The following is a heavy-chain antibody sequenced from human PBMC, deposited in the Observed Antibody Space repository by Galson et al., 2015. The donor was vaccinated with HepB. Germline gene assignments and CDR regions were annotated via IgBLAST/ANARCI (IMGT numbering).Heavy chain of an antibody. CDR2: IWYDGSNK. V-gene: IGHV3-33*08. J-gene: IGHJ3*02. CDR3: ARDHSEYSYGPFYGAFDI. CDR1: GFTFSSYG. D-gene: IGHD5-18*01. Sequence: SLRLSCAASGFTFSSYGMHWVRQAPGKGLEWVAVIWYDGSNKYYADSVKGRFTISRDNSKNTLYLQMNSLRAEDTAVYYCARDHSEYSYGPFYGAFDIWGQGTMVTVSS.